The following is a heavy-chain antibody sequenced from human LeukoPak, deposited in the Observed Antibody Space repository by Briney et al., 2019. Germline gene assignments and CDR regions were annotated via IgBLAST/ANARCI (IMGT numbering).Heavy chain of an antibody. V-gene: IGHV4-39*07. CDR1: GGSISSSSYY. CDR2: IYYSGNT. Sequence: SETLSLTCTVSGGSISSSSYYWGWIRQPPGKGLEWIGNIYYSGNTYYNPSLKSRVTISVDTSKNQFSLKLSSVTAADTAVYYCARDGYLAVDYWGQGTLVTVSS. CDR3: ARDGYLAVDY. J-gene: IGHJ4*02. D-gene: IGHD2-2*03.